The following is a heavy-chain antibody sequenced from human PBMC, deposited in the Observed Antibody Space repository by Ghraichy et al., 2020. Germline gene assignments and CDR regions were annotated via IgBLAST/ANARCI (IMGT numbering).Heavy chain of an antibody. Sequence: GGSLRLSCEASGFNFSDYYMSWIRQVPGKGLEWVSYISTTGKTIYYGDSVKGRFTVSRDNGQSSQYLHMNSLRVADTAVYYCARSHIYDSGGFWVFYGMDVWGQGTTVTVSS. CDR2: ISTTGKTI. J-gene: IGHJ6*02. CDR3: ARSHIYDSGGFWVFYGMDV. D-gene: IGHD3-22*01. V-gene: IGHV3-11*01. CDR1: GFNFSDYY.